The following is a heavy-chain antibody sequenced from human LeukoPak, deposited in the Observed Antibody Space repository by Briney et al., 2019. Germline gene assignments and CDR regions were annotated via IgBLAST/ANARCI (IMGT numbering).Heavy chain of an antibody. Sequence: QAGGSLRLSCAGSEFTFSSYAMSWVRQAPGKGLEWVSTISGSGGSTYYADSVKGRFTISRDNSKNTLYLQMSSLRAEDTAVYYCAKVGVSWFGRYYFDYWGQGTLVTVSS. CDR1: EFTFSSYA. CDR2: ISGSGGST. J-gene: IGHJ4*02. CDR3: AKVGVSWFGRYYFDY. V-gene: IGHV3-23*01. D-gene: IGHD3-10*01.